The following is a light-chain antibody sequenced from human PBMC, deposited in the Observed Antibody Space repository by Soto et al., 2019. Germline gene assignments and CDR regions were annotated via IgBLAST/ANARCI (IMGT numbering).Light chain of an antibody. J-gene: IGKJ1*01. CDR2: GAS. CDR3: KQYGSSPWT. V-gene: IGKV3-20*01. CDR1: QSVSANY. Sequence: EIVLTQSPDTLSLSPGERATLSCRASQSVSANYLAWYQQKPGQAPRLLIYGASSRATGIPDRFSGSGSGTDFTRTISRLEPEEFAVYYCKQYGSSPWTFGQGTKVEIK.